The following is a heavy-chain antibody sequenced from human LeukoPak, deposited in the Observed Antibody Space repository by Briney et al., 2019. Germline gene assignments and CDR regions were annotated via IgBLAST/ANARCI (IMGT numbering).Heavy chain of an antibody. Sequence: GGSLRLSCVASGFSLSSFNMNWVRQAPGKGLEWVSYISASSSTIYYADFVKGRFTISRDNAKNSLCLQLNTLRAEDTAIYYCARDISGYTYGHDAFDIWGQGTMVTVSS. CDR2: ISASSSTI. CDR3: ARDISGYTYGHDAFDI. CDR1: GFSLSSFN. V-gene: IGHV3-48*04. D-gene: IGHD5-18*01. J-gene: IGHJ3*02.